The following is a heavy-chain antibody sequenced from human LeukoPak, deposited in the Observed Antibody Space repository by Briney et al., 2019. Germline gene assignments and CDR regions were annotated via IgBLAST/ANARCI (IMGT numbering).Heavy chain of an antibody. Sequence: SETLSLTCTVSGGSISSYYWTWIRQPAGKGLEWIGRIYPSGSTNYNPSLKSRVTMSVDTSKNQFSLKLSSVTAADTAVYYCARDTYNLNYTAPYYYYMDVWGRGTTVTVSS. CDR2: IYPSGST. J-gene: IGHJ6*03. CDR1: GGSISSYY. D-gene: IGHD1-7*01. CDR3: ARDTYNLNYTAPYYYYMDV. V-gene: IGHV4-4*07.